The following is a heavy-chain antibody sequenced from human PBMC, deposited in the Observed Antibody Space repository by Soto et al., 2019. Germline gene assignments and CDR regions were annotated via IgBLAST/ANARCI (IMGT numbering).Heavy chain of an antibody. CDR3: ARQEPPRYCSSPTCFAPFDY. D-gene: IGHD2-15*01. Sequence: GESLKISCQGSGYNFSMYWIGWVRQMPGKGLEWMGIINPDDSETRYSPSFLGQVTISADKSISTAYLQWSSLEASDTAMYYCARQEPPRYCSSPTCFAPFDYWGQGALVTVSS. CDR1: GYNFSMYW. CDR2: INPDDSET. J-gene: IGHJ4*02. V-gene: IGHV5-51*01.